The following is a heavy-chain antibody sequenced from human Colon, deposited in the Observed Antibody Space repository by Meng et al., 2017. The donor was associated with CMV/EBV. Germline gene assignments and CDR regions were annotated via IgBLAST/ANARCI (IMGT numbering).Heavy chain of an antibody. J-gene: IGHJ4*02. CDR2: IHGGGGT. CDR3: AYEGPYSGNYVDY. D-gene: IGHD1-26*01. Sequence: ADSGITVGSHDVGWVRQAPGKGMEWVSVIHGGGGTYYADSVKGRFTISRDNSKNTLYLQMDSLRPEDTAVYYCAYEGPYSGNYVDYWGQGALVTVSS. V-gene: IGHV3-66*02. CDR1: GITVGSHD.